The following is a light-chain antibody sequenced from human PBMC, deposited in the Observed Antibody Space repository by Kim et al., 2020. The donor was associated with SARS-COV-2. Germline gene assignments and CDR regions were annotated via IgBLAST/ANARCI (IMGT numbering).Light chain of an antibody. CDR1: SGDVGGYNY. J-gene: IGLJ3*02. Sequence: GQSVTITCTGTSGDVGGYNYVSWYQQHPGKSPKLMIYDVSKRPSGVPDRFSGSKSGNTASLTISGLQAEDEADYYCCSYAGSYTWVFGGGTQLTVL. CDR3: CSYAGSYTWV. V-gene: IGLV2-11*01. CDR2: DVS.